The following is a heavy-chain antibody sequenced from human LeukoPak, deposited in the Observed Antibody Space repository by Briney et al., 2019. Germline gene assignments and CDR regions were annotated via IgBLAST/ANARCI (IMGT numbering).Heavy chain of an antibody. CDR2: IYYSGST. J-gene: IGHJ1*01. CDR1: GGSISSSSYY. D-gene: IGHD3-22*01. CDR3: ARSSSGYYSEYFQH. V-gene: IGHV4-39*07. Sequence: PPETLSLTCTVSGGSISSSSYYWGWIRQPPGKGLEWTGSIYYSGSTYYNPSLKSRVTISVDTSKNQFSLKLSSVTAADTAVYYCARSSSGYYSEYFQHWGQGTLVTVSS.